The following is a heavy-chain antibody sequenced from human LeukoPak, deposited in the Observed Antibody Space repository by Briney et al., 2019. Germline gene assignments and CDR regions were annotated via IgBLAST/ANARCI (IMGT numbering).Heavy chain of an antibody. Sequence: GGSLRLSCAVSGFTFSDYYMDWGRQAPGRGLEWVGRITSKANSYTTEYAASVKGRFTIARDDSKNSLYLQMNSLKAEDTAMYYCARGVLWSGYFYFDYWGQGTLVTVSS. CDR2: ITSKANSYTT. CDR3: ARGVLWSGYFYFDY. V-gene: IGHV3-72*01. J-gene: IGHJ4*02. D-gene: IGHD3-3*01. CDR1: GFTFSDYY.